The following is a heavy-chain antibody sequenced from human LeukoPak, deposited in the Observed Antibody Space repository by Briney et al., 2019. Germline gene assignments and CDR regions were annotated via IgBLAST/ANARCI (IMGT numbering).Heavy chain of an antibody. Sequence: SETLSLTCTVSGGSISSSNYYWGWIRQPPGKGLEWIGSIYYSGSTYYNPSLKSRVTISVDTSKNQFSLKLSSVTAADTAVYYCARDRSIYCSSTSCYGLDYWGQGTLVTVSS. D-gene: IGHD2-2*01. CDR2: IYYSGST. V-gene: IGHV4-39*07. CDR1: GGSISSSNYY. J-gene: IGHJ4*02. CDR3: ARDRSIYCSSTSCYGLDY.